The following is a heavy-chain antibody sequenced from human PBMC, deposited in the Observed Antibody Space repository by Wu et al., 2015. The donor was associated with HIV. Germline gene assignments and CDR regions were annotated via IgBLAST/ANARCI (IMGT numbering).Heavy chain of an antibody. V-gene: IGHV1-2*02. Sequence: VQVVQSGAEVKKPGASVKVSCKASGYTFTGYYMHWVRQAPGQGLEWMGWINPNSGGSGGTNYAQKFQGRVTMTRDTSISTAYMELSRLRSADTAVYYCVSSAGTSYYFDYWGQGTLVTVSS. CDR1: GYTFTGYY. CDR2: INPNSGGSGGT. D-gene: IGHD2-2*01. CDR3: VSSAGTSYYFDY. J-gene: IGHJ4*02.